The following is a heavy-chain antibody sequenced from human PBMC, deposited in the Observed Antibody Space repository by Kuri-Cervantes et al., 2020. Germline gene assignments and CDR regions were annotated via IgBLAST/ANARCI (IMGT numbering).Heavy chain of an antibody. Sequence: GESLKISCAASGFTFSSYSMNWVRQAPGKGLEWVAVISYDGSNKYYADSVKGRFTISRDNSKNTLYLQMNSLRAEDTAVYYCARDNRYVGAAGDYWGQGTLVTVSS. CDR3: ARDNRYVGAAGDY. J-gene: IGHJ4*02. CDR2: ISYDGSNK. D-gene: IGHD6-13*01. V-gene: IGHV3-30*03. CDR1: GFTFSSYS.